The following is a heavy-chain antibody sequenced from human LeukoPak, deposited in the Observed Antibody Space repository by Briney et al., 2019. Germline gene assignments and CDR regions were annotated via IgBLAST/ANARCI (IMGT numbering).Heavy chain of an antibody. Sequence: QSGGSLRLSCAASGFSFSDYDMHWVRQAPGKGLEWVTFIRYDGTNTYADSVKGRFTISRDNAKNSMYLQMDSLRAEDTAVYYCARAITMVRGVIHNFDYWGQGTLVTVSS. CDR2: IRYDGTNT. D-gene: IGHD3-10*01. CDR3: ARAITMVRGVIHNFDY. CDR1: GFSFSDYD. V-gene: IGHV3-30*02. J-gene: IGHJ4*02.